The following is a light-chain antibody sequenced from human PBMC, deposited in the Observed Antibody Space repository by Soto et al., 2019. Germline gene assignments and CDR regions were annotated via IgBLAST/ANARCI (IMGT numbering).Light chain of an antibody. CDR3: GTWDSGLSAGV. CDR2: DNN. J-gene: IGLJ2*01. CDR1: SSNIGNNY. V-gene: IGLV1-51*01. Sequence: QSVLTQPPSVSAAPGQKVTLSGSGSSSNIGNNYVSWYQQLPGTAPKLLIYDNNKRPSGIPDRFSGSKSGTSATLGITGLQTGDEADYYCGTWDSGLSAGVFGGGTKLTVL.